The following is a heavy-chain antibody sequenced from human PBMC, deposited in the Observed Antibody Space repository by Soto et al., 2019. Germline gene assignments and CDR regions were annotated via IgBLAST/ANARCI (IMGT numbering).Heavy chain of an antibody. V-gene: IGHV4-4*02. CDR1: SGSINSTNL. Sequence: QVQLQESVPGLLKPSGTLSLTCAVSSGSINSTNLWGWVRQTPGQGLEWIGEIYHSGTTNYHPSLKSRVTISVDRPKNQFSLKLTSVTAADTDVYYCARVKGGTPIWFDPWGQGTLVTGSS. CDR2: IYHSGTT. J-gene: IGHJ5*02. CDR3: ARVKGGTPIWFDP.